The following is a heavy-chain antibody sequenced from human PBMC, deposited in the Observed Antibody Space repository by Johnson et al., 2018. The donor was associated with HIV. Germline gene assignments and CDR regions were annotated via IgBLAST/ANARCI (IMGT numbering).Heavy chain of an antibody. V-gene: IGHV3-53*01. Sequence: VQLVESGGGLIQPGASLRLSCAASGFTVSSNYMSLVRQAPGQGLEWGSVLYSGGSTYYADSVKCLFTISRDNAKNSLYLQMNSLRAEDTAVYYCARDLAAAGIFRGLSAFDSWGQGTMVTVSS. CDR3: ARDLAAAGIFRGLSAFDS. J-gene: IGHJ3*02. D-gene: IGHD6-13*01. CDR1: GFTVSSNY. CDR2: LYSGGST.